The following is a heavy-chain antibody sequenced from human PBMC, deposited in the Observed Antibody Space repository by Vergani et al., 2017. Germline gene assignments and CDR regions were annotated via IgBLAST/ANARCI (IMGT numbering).Heavy chain of an antibody. D-gene: IGHD3-10*01. V-gene: IGHV3-23*01. CDR2: ISSGGGDI. J-gene: IGHJ1*01. CDR3: TTAGGLYHLLGECFQY. Sequence: EVQLLESGGGLVQPGGSRRLSCAGAGFTFDTYTMAYVRQAPGKGRKRVATISSGGGDIFYADSVKGRFTISRDNSKNTLFLQMNSLKDEDTAVYYCTTAGGLYHLLGECFQYWGRGTLVAVSS. CDR1: GFTFDTYT.